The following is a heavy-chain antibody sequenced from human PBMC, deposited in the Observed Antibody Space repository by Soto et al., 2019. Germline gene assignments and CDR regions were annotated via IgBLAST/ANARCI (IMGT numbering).Heavy chain of an antibody. Sequence: GGSLRLCYVVSGFTLSDYSMNWVRQAPGKGLEWVSYISDRGSRIYYADSVKGRFTISRDSAKNSLYLQMNSLRAEDTAVYYCAPQGVGATGYLYWGQGTLVTVSS. J-gene: IGHJ4*02. V-gene: IGHV3-48*01. CDR2: ISDRGSRI. D-gene: IGHD1-26*01. CDR1: GFTLSDYS. CDR3: APQGVGATGYLY.